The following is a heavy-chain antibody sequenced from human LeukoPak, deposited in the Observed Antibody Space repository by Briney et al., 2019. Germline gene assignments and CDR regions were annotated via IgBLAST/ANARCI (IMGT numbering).Heavy chain of an antibody. CDR2: INRDGSTT. CDR3: ARDRKSGESSEIDF. D-gene: IGHD3-10*01. CDR1: GFTFSNYW. Sequence: GGSLRLSCAASGFTFSNYWVHWVRHAPGKGLVWVSRINRDGSTTNYADSVKGRFTVSRDNAKNTLNLQMNSLRAEDTAVYYCARDRKSGESSEIDFWGQGTLVTVSS. V-gene: IGHV3-74*01. J-gene: IGHJ4*02.